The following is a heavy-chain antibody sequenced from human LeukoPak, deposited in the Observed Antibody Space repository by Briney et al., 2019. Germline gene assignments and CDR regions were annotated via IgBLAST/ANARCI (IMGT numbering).Heavy chain of an antibody. D-gene: IGHD5-12*01. CDR2: SNPNSGGN. V-gene: IGHV1-2*02. Sequence: GASVTDSFMACGYAFTGYYMHWVRPAPGQGGEWVGCSNPNSGGNNYPQRFQGRPTINRHTSLSTAYMELSRLRSDDTAVYYCARDQPRPWLSVDYGGQGPLVTVSS. CDR3: ARDQPRPWLSVDY. J-gene: IGHJ4*02. CDR1: GYAFTGYY.